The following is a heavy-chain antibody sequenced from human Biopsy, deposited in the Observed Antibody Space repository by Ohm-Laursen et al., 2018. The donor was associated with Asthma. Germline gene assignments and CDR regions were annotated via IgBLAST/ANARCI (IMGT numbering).Heavy chain of an antibody. J-gene: IGHJ5*02. CDR1: GGSISSDY. Sequence: SETLSLTCTVSGGSISSDYWSWLRQSPGKGLEWIGYIHNSGNTNYNPSLKSRVTISLGTSKNHFSLRLSLVTAADTAVYFCARGEGRGIQLWSLDPWGQGILVTVSS. D-gene: IGHD5-18*01. V-gene: IGHV4-59*01. CDR3: ARGEGRGIQLWSLDP. CDR2: IHNSGNT.